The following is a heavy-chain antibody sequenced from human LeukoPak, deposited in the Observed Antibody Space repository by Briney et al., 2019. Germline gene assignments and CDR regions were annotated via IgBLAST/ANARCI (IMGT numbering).Heavy chain of an antibody. CDR1: GYTFTNYG. V-gene: IGHV1-18*01. D-gene: IGHD1-26*01. Sequence: RASVTVSFTASGYTFTNYGISWVRQAPGQGLGWMGWISAYNGNTKYAQKFQSRVTMTTDTSTNTVNMELRSLRSDDTAVFYCARSGSHNYYYYGMDVWGQGTTVIVSS. J-gene: IGHJ6*02. CDR3: ARSGSHNYYYYGMDV. CDR2: ISAYNGNT.